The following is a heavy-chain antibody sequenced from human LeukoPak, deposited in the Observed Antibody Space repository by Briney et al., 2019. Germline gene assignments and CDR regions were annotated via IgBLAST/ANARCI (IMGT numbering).Heavy chain of an antibody. CDR1: GFIFSDYY. CDR2: IKGTGLTT. D-gene: IGHD3-16*01. Sequence: GGSLRLSCAASGFIFSDYYMTWIRQAPGKGLEWVSTIKGTGLTTYYADSVKGRFTISRDNAKNSLFLQMTSLRANDTAIYYCARAGELRYMDVWGKGTAVTVSS. J-gene: IGHJ6*03. CDR3: ARAGELRYMDV. V-gene: IGHV3-11*04.